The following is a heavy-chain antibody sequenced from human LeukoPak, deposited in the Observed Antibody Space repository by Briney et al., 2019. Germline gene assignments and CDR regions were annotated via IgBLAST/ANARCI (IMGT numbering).Heavy chain of an antibody. CDR1: GFTFSRYW. CDR2: IKDVGRQK. D-gene: IGHD5-24*01. V-gene: IGHV3-7*01. J-gene: IGHJ4*02. CDR3: ARDASRGFDT. Sequence: GGSLRLSCAPSGFTFSRYWMTWVRQTPGKGLEWVASIKDVGRQKYYVDSVKGRFTVSRDNAKSSAYLQMDSLRVEDTSLYYCARDASRGFDTWGQGTLVTLSS.